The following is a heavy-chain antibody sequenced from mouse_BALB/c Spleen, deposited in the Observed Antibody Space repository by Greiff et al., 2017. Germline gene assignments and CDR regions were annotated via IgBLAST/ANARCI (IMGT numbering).Heavy chain of an antibody. J-gene: IGHJ4*01. Sequence: EVQGVESGGGLVQPGGSRKLSCAASGFTFSSFGMHWVRQSPEKGLEWVAYISSGSSTIYYADTVKGRFTISRDNPKNTLFLQMTSLRSEDTTMYYCERRERYYAMDYWGQGTSVTVSS. CDR1: GFTFSSFG. V-gene: IGHV5-17*02. CDR2: ISSGSSTI. CDR3: ERRERYYAMDY.